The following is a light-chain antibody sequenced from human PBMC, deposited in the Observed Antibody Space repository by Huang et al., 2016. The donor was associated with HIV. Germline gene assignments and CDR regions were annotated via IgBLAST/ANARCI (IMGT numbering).Light chain of an antibody. J-gene: IGKJ1*01. Sequence: DIVLTQSPDSLAVSLGERATINCKSSQNVLSNSNNKNYLAWYQLKPGQPPKVVIYWAATRESGVHERVSGSGSGTDFTRTINSLQPEDVAIYDCQQYYTIPGFGQGTKVEI. CDR2: WAA. V-gene: IGKV4-1*01. CDR3: QQYYTIPG. CDR1: QNVLSNSNNKNY.